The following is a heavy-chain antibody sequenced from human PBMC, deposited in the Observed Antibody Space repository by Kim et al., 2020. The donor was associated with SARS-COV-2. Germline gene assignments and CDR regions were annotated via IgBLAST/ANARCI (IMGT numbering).Heavy chain of an antibody. D-gene: IGHD6-13*01. V-gene: IGHV4-59*08. CDR1: GGSISSYY. Sequence: GSLSLTCTVSGGSISSYYWSWIRQPPGKGLEWIGYIYYSGSTNYNPSLKSRVTIPVDTSKNQFSLKLSSVTAAATAVYYCARRTYSSSSYSGYFDYWG. CDR2: IYYSGST. CDR3: ARRTYSSSSYSGYFDY. J-gene: IGHJ4*03.